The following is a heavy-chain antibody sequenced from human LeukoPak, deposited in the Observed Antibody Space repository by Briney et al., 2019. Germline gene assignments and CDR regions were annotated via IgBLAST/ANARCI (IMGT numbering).Heavy chain of an antibody. Sequence: GGSLRLSCATSGITFTDAWLSWVRQTPEKGLEWVARIKDKTDGGTIDYAVPVRGRFTISREDSRNMLYLQMDSLKSEDTAVYYCTTGTPIDYWGQGTLVTVSS. CDR3: TTGTPIDY. V-gene: IGHV3-15*01. CDR2: IKDKTDGGTI. J-gene: IGHJ4*02. CDR1: GITFTDAW. D-gene: IGHD2-15*01.